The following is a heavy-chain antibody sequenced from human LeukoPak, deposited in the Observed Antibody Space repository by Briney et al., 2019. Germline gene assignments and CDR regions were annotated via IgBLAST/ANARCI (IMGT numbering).Heavy chain of an antibody. CDR3: AKSPYCSGGSCYPRLYYMDV. D-gene: IGHD2-15*01. J-gene: IGHJ6*03. Sequence: GGSLRLSCEASGFTFDRYSMNWVRQVPGKGLEWVSAISGSGGSTYYADSVKGRFTISRDNSKNTLYLQMNSLRAEDTAVYYCAKSPYCSGGSCYPRLYYMDVWGKGTTVTVSS. V-gene: IGHV3-23*01. CDR1: GFTFDRYS. CDR2: ISGSGGST.